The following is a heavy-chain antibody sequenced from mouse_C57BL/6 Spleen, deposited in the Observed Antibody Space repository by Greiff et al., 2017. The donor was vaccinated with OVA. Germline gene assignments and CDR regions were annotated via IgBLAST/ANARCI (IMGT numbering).Heavy chain of an antibody. Sequence: VQLQQPGAELVRPGSSVKLSCKASGYTFTSYWMHWVKQRPIQGLEWIGNIDPSDSETHYNQKFKDKATLTVDKSSSTAYMQLSSLTSEDSAVYYCARRGGLGPFDYWGQGTTLTVSS. V-gene: IGHV1-52*01. CDR2: IDPSDSET. D-gene: IGHD4-1*01. J-gene: IGHJ2*01. CDR3: ARRGGLGPFDY. CDR1: GYTFTSYW.